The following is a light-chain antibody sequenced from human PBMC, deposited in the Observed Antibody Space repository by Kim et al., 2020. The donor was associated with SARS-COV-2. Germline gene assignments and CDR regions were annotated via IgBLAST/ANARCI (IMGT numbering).Light chain of an antibody. J-gene: IGKJ2*01. V-gene: IGKV3-15*01. CDR1: QSVSSK. CDR3: QQYDDWPPMYT. CDR2: DAS. Sequence: EIVMTQSPATLSVSPGERATLSCRASQSVSSKLAWYQQKPGQAPRLLMYDASTRATGIPARFSGGGSGTEFTLTISSLQSEDFAVYYCQQYDDWPPMYTFGQGTKLEI.